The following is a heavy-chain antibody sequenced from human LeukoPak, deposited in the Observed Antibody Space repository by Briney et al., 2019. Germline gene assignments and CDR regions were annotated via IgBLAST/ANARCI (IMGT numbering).Heavy chain of an antibody. CDR1: GFTFSSYA. CDR3: ARGFSSYAY. J-gene: IGHJ4*02. Sequence: GGSLRLSCAASGFTFSSYAMSWVRQAPGKGLEWVANIKQDGSEKYYVDSVKGRFTISRDNAKNSLYLQMNSLRAEDTAVYYCARGFSSYAYWGQGTLVTVSS. D-gene: IGHD2-2*01. CDR2: IKQDGSEK. V-gene: IGHV3-7*01.